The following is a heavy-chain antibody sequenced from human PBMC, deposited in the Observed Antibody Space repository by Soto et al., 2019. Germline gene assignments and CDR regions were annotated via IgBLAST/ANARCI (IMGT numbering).Heavy chain of an antibody. CDR1: GYTFTSYD. CDR2: MNPNSGNT. D-gene: IGHD6-13*01. V-gene: IGHV1-8*01. CDR3: AGRRSSCYYLDY. J-gene: IGHJ4*02. Sequence: ASVKVSCKASGYTFTSYDINWVRQATGQGLEWMGWMNPNSGNTGYAQKIQGRVTMTRNTSISTAYMELSSLRSEDTAVYYCAGRRSSCYYLDYCGQGTLLTVSS.